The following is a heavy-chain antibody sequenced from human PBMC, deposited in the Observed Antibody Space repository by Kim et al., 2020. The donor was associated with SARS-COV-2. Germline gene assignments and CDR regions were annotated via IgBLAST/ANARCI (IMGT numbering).Heavy chain of an antibody. CDR3: VMGGSSWYLRYYYYGMDV. V-gene: IGHV3-64D*09. Sequence: GGSLRLSCSASGFTFSSYAMHWVRQAPGKGLEYVSAISSNGGSTYYADSVKGRFTISRDNSKNTLYLQMSSLRAEDTAVYYCVMGGSSWYLRYYYYGMDVWGQGTTVTVSS. D-gene: IGHD6-13*01. CDR2: ISSNGGST. J-gene: IGHJ6*02. CDR1: GFTFSSYA.